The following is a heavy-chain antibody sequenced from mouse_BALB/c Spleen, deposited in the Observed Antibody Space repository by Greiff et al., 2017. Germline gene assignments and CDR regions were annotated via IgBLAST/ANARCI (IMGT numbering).Heavy chain of an antibody. J-gene: IGHJ3*01. CDR1: GFTFSSYA. D-gene: IGHD2-14*01. CDR3: ARGGYDVPFAY. Sequence: EVHLVESGGGLVKPGGSLKLSCAASGFTFSSYAMSWVRQSPEKRLEWVAEISSGGSYTYYPDTVTGRFTISRDNAKNTLYLEMSSLRSEDTAMYYCARGGYDVPFAYWGQGTLVTVSA. V-gene: IGHV5-9-4*01. CDR2: ISSGGSYT.